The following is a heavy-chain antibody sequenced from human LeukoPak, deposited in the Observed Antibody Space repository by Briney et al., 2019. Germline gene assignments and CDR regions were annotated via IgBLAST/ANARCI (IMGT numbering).Heavy chain of an antibody. CDR1: GYTFTGYY. CDR3: ARARPRGTALDY. Sequence: ASVKVSCKASGYTFTGYYMRWVRQAPGQGLEWMGWINPNSGGTNYAQKFQGRVTMTRDTSISTAYMELSRLRSDDTAVYYCARARPRGTALDYWGQGTLVTVSS. V-gene: IGHV1-2*02. CDR2: INPNSGGT. D-gene: IGHD6-13*01. J-gene: IGHJ4*02.